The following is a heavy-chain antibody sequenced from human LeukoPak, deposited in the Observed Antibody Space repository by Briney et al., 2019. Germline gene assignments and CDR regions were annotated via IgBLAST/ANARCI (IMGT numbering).Heavy chain of an antibody. D-gene: IGHD1-7*01. CDR2: ISGSGGST. Sequence: PGGSLRLSCAASGFTFSSYAMSWVRQAPGKGLEWVSAISGSGGSTYYADSVKGRFTISRDNSKNTLYLQMNSLRAEDTAVYYCARDWGITGTTGWFDPWGQGTLVTVSS. CDR1: GFTFSSYA. CDR3: ARDWGITGTTGWFDP. V-gene: IGHV3-23*01. J-gene: IGHJ5*02.